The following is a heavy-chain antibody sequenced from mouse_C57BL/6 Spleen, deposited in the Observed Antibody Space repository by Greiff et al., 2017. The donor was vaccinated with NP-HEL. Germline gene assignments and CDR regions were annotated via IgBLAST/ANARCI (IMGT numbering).Heavy chain of an antibody. J-gene: IGHJ4*01. CDR2: IHPNSGST. CDR3: ARRFTTVVATDAMDY. V-gene: IGHV1-64*01. Sequence: VQLQQPGAELVKPGASVKLSCKASGYTFTSYWMHWVKQRPGQGLEWIGMIHPNSGSTNYNEKFKSNATLTVDKSSSTAYMQLSSLTSEDSAVYYCARRFTTVVATDAMDYWGQGTSVTVSS. CDR1: GYTFTSYW. D-gene: IGHD1-1*01.